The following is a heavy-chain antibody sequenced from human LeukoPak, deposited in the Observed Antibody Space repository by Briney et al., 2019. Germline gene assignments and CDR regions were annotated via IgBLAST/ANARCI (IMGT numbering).Heavy chain of an antibody. CDR1: GGSIRGYY. Sequence: SETLSLTCSVSGGSIRGYYWNWIRQPPGKGLEWIGYIYYSGSTNYNPSLKSRVTISVDKSKRQFSLNLTSVPAADTAVYYCARGGDYCNSFDPWGQGTLVSVSS. CDR2: IYYSGST. CDR3: ARGGDYCNSFDP. V-gene: IGHV4-59*01. D-gene: IGHD4-17*01. J-gene: IGHJ5*02.